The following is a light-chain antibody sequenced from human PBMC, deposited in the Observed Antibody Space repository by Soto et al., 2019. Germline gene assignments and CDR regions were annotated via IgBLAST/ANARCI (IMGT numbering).Light chain of an antibody. CDR3: SSYTSSSTLV. Sequence: QSVLTQPASVSGSPGQSITISCTGTSSDVGGYNYVSWYQQHPGKAPKLVIYEVSNRPSGVSYRFSGSKSGNTASLTISGLQAEDEADYYGSSYTSSSTLVFGGGTKLTVL. V-gene: IGLV2-14*01. CDR1: SSDVGGYNY. J-gene: IGLJ3*02. CDR2: EVS.